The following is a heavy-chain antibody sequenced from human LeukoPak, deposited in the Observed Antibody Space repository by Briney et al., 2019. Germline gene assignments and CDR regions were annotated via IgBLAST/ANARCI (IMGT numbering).Heavy chain of an antibody. J-gene: IGHJ2*01. V-gene: IGHV4-4*07. D-gene: IGHD3-22*01. CDR3: ARQDYYDSSGYYYWYFDL. Sequence: SETLSLTCTVSGGSISSYYWSWIRQPPGKGLEWIGRIYTSGSTNYNPSLKSRVTMSVDTSKNQFSLKLSSVTAADTAVYYCARQDYYDSSGYYYWYFDLWGRGTLVTVSS. CDR2: IYTSGST. CDR1: GGSISSYY.